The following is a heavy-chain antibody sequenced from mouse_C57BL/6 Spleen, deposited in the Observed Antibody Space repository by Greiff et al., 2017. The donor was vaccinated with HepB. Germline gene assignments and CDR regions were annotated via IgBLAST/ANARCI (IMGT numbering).Heavy chain of an antibody. D-gene: IGHD1-1*01. J-gene: IGHJ1*03. V-gene: IGHV1-64*01. CDR1: GYTFTSYW. CDR2: IHPNSGST. Sequence: QVQLKQPGAELVKPGASVKLSCKASGYTFTSYWMHWVKQRPGQGLEWIGMIHPNSGSTNYNEKFKSKATLTVDKSSSTAYMQLSSLTSEDSAVYYCARNIRAYGSSPYWYFDVWGTGTTVTVSS. CDR3: ARNIRAYGSSPYWYFDV.